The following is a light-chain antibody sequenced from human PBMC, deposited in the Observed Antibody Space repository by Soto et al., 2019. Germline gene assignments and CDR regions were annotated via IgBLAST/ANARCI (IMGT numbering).Light chain of an antibody. CDR3: QQYDNSPIT. CDR2: TAS. V-gene: IGKV3-20*01. J-gene: IGKJ5*01. CDR1: EGVASDY. Sequence: EIVLTESPGSLSLSLWYSATLFCRASEGVASDYLSWYQQKPGRAPRLLLYTASSRATGIPDRFSGTGSETDFTLTISSLEPEDFAVYYCQQYDNSPITFGQGRLLEI.